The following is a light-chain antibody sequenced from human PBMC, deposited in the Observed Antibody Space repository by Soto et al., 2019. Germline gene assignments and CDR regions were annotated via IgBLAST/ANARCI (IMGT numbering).Light chain of an antibody. J-gene: IGKJ1*01. CDR2: DAS. V-gene: IGKV3-11*01. CDR3: QQRSNWPPNT. Sequence: EIVLTQSPATLSLSPGERATLSCRASQSVSSYLAWYQQKPGQAPRLLIYDASNRGTGIPARFSGSGSGTDFTLTISSLEPEDFAVYYCQQRSNWPPNTFGQGTKVDIK. CDR1: QSVSSY.